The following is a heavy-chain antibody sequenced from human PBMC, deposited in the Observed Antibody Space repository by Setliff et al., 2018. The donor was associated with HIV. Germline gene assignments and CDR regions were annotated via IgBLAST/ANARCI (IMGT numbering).Heavy chain of an antibody. CDR3: ACRYYDFWSGYLGYFDY. CDR1: GGSFSGYS. J-gene: IGHJ4*02. Sequence: PSETLSLTCAVYGGSFSGYSWIWIRQPPGKGLEWIGEINHSGSANYNPSLKSRVTISLDTSRNQFSLKLTSMTAADTSVYYCACRYYDFWSGYLGYFDYWGQGLLVTVSS. D-gene: IGHD3-3*01. V-gene: IGHV4-34*01. CDR2: INHSGSA.